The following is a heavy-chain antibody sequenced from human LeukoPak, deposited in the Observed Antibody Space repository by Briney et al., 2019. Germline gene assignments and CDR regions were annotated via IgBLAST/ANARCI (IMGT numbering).Heavy chain of an antibody. CDR2: IYPGDSDA. J-gene: IGHJ4*02. CDR1: GYTFTNYW. V-gene: IGHV5-51*01. CDR3: ARHLGGSGWYFFDY. Sequence: GESLKISCKGSGYTFTNYWIAWVRQMPGKGLEWMGIIYPGDSDARYSPSFQGQVTISVDESISTAYLQWNSLKASDTAMYYRARHLGGSGWYFFDYWGQGTLVTVSS. D-gene: IGHD6-19*01.